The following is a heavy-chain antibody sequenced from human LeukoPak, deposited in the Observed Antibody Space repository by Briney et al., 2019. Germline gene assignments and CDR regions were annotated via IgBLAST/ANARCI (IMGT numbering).Heavy chain of an antibody. V-gene: IGHV3-9*03. CDR1: GFTFDDYD. Sequence: GGSLRLSCAASGFTFDDYDMHWVRQVPGKGLEWVSGISWNSARTGYGDSVKGRFTISRDNAKKTLYLQMNSLRAEDMALYYCAKKKCSSSSCWFDYWGKGTLVAVSS. CDR2: ISWNSART. D-gene: IGHD2-2*01. J-gene: IGHJ4*02. CDR3: AKKKCSSSSCWFDY.